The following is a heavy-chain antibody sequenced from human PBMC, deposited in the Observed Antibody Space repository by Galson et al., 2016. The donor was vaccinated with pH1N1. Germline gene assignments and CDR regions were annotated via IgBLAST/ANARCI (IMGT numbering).Heavy chain of an antibody. CDR1: GFTLSDYW. CDR3: ARAVATRESF. Sequence: SLRLSCAASGFTLSDYWMNWVRQAPGKGLEWVANIKPDGSQTYYVDSVKGRFTISRDNVKNSMFRHMYSLRAEDTAVYYCARAVATRESFWGQGTLVTVSS. J-gene: IGHJ4*02. CDR2: IKPDGSQT. D-gene: IGHD5-24*01. V-gene: IGHV3-7*03.